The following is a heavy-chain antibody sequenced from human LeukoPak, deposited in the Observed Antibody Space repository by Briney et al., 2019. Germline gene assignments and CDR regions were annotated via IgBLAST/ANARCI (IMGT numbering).Heavy chain of an antibody. V-gene: IGHV4-61*05. CDR1: GGSISSSSYY. Sequence: PSETLSLTCIVSGGSISSSSYYWGWIRQPPGKGLEWIGYIYYSGSTNYNPSLKSRVTISVDTSKNQFSLKLSSVTAADTAVYYCASNPGISDAFDIWGQGTMVTVSS. J-gene: IGHJ3*02. D-gene: IGHD1-14*01. CDR2: IYYSGST. CDR3: ASNPGISDAFDI.